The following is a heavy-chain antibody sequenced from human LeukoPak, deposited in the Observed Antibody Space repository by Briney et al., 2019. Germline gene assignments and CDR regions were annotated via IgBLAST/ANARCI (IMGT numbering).Heavy chain of an antibody. CDR1: GFTFSTNW. CDR3: ARGPNSNWSGLDF. CDR2: IKEDGSAT. V-gene: IGHV3-7*01. J-gene: IGHJ4*02. D-gene: IGHD6-6*01. Sequence: PGGSLRLSCAASGFTFSTNWMIWLRQAPEKGLEWVANIKEDGSATYYVDSVKGRFTISRDNAKNTLYLQVNNLRAEDTAVYYCARGPNSNWSGLDFWGQGTLLTVSS.